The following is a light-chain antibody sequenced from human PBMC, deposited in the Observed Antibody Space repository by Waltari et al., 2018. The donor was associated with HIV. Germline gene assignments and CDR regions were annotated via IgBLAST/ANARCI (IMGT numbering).Light chain of an antibody. V-gene: IGLV2-8*01. CDR1: GSDVGSQNS. Sequence: QSALPQPPSASGSPGQSVTISCTATGSDVGSQNSVTWYQHHPGKAPKLIIYEVRKRPSGVPDRFSGSKSGNTASLTVSGLQAEDEADYYCSSYAGSYTYVFGTGTRLTVL. CDR3: SSYAGSYTYV. J-gene: IGLJ1*01. CDR2: EVR.